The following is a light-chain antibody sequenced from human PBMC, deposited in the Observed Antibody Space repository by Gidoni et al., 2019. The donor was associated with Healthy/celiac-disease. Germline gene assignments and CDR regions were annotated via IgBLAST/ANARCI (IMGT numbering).Light chain of an antibody. CDR3: SSYTRSSTAVV. CDR2: EVS. Sequence: QSALTQPASVSGSPGQSITISCTGTSSDVGGYNYVSWYQQHQGKAPKLMIYEVSNRPSGVSKRFSGSKTGNTASLTSSGLQAEDEADYYCSSYTRSSTAVVFGGGTNLTVL. CDR1: SSDVGGYNY. J-gene: IGLJ2*01. V-gene: IGLV2-14*01.